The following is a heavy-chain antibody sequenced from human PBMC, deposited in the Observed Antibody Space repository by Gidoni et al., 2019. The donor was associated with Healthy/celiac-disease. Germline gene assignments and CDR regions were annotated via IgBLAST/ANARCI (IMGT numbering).Heavy chain of an antibody. Sequence: EVQLLESGGGLVQPGGSLRLSCAASGFPFSSYAMIWVRQAAGKGLEWVSAMSGSGGSTYYAASVKGRFTISRDNSKNTLYLQMNSLRAEDTAVYYCAKDGWDIVVVPAAISMYYYYMDVWGKGTTVTVSS. J-gene: IGHJ6*03. CDR2: MSGSGGST. CDR1: GFPFSSYA. CDR3: AKDGWDIVVVPAAISMYYYYMDV. D-gene: IGHD2-2*02. V-gene: IGHV3-23*01.